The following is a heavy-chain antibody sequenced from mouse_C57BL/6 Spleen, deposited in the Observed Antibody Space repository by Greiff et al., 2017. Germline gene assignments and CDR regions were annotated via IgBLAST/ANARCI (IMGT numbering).Heavy chain of an antibody. CDR1: GYTFTDYE. J-gene: IGHJ2*01. CDR2: IDPETGGT. CDR3: ASADYYGSSDPLFDY. V-gene: IGHV1-15*01. Sequence: VQLQQPGAELVRPGASVTLSCKASGYTFTDYEMHWVKQTPVHGLEWIGAIDPETGGTAYNQKFKGKDILTADKSSSTAYMELRSLTSADSAVFYYASADYYGSSDPLFDYWGQGTTLTVSS. D-gene: IGHD1-1*01.